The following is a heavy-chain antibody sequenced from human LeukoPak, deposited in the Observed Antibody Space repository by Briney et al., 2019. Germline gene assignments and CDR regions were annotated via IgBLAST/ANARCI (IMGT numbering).Heavy chain of an antibody. CDR3: AKGKAGGLVDLFDP. J-gene: IGHJ5*02. D-gene: IGHD3/OR15-3a*01. CDR1: GFTFSNYA. Sequence: GGSLRLSCAASGFTFSNYAMMWVRQPPGKGLEWVSSIVASYEGTFYANSVKGRFTISRDNSKSTLSLQMNSLRAEDTGVYYCAKGKAGGLVDLFDPWGQGTLVSVSS. CDR2: IVASYEGT. V-gene: IGHV3-23*01.